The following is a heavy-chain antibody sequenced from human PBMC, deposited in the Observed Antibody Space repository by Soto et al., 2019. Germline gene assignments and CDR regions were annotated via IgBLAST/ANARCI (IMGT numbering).Heavy chain of an antibody. J-gene: IGHJ5*02. CDR3: ARGRIVGVIEWFDP. CDR1: GFTFSSYD. V-gene: IGHV3-13*01. D-gene: IGHD1-26*01. CDR2: IGTAGDT. Sequence: GGSLRLSCAASGFTFSSYDMHWVRQATGKGLEWVSAIGTAGDTYYPGSVKGRFTISRENAKNSLYLQMNSLRAGDTAVYYCARGRIVGVIEWFDPWGQGTLVTVSS.